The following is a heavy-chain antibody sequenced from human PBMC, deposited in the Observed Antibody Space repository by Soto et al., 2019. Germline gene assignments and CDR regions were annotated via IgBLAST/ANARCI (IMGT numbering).Heavy chain of an antibody. D-gene: IGHD2-15*01. V-gene: IGHV1-69*08. Sequence: SVKVSCKASGGTFSSYTISWVRQAPGQGLEWMGRIIPILGTANYAQKYQGRDTITADKSTSTTYMELSSLRSEDTAVYYCARGSRKQYCSGGSCSEKAIDYGGLG. CDR1: GGTFSSYT. CDR2: IIPILGTA. CDR3: ARGSRKQYCSGGSCSEKAIDY. J-gene: IGHJ4*02.